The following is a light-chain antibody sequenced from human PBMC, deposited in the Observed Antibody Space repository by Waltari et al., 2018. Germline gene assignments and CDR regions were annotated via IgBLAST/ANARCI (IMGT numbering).Light chain of an antibody. CDR1: PSVSSN. CDR2: GAS. Sequence: EIVMTQSPATLSVSPGERATLSCRASPSVSSNLAWDQQKPGQAPRLLIYGASTRATGIPARFSGSGSGTEFTLSISSLQSEDFAVYYCQQYNNWPPAFGQGTKVEIK. V-gene: IGKV3-15*01. J-gene: IGKJ1*01. CDR3: QQYNNWPPA.